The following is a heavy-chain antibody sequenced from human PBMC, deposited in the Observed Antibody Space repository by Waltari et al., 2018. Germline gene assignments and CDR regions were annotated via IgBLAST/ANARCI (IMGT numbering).Heavy chain of an antibody. V-gene: IGHV2-5*01. CDR1: GFSLSTSGVG. D-gene: IGHD3-3*01. CDR2: IYWNDDK. CDR3: VHVKTSYYDFWSGYYVGAFDI. J-gene: IGHJ3*02. Sequence: QITLKESGPTLVKPTQTLTLTCTFSGFSLSTSGVGVGWIRQPPGKALEWLALIYWNDDKRYSPSLKSRLTITKDTSKNQVVLTMTNMDPVDTATYYCVHVKTSYYDFWSGYYVGAFDIWGQGTMVTVSS.